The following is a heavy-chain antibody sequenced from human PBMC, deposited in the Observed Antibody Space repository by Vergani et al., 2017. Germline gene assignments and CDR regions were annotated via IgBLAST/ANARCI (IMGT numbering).Heavy chain of an antibody. J-gene: IGHJ4*02. Sequence: QVQLVESGGGVVQPGRSLRLSCAASVFTFSSYGMHWVRQAPGKGLEWVAVIWYDGSNKYYADAVKGRFTISRDNSKNTLYLQMNSLRAEDTAVYYCARGWGSGWLRDPDYWGQGTLVTVSS. D-gene: IGHD6-19*01. CDR3: ARGWGSGWLRDPDY. V-gene: IGHV3-33*01. CDR1: VFTFSSYG. CDR2: IWYDGSNK.